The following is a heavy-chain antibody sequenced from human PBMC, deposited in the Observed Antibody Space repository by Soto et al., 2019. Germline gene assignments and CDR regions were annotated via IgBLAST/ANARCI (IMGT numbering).Heavy chain of an antibody. CDR2: INPSGGST. J-gene: IGHJ6*02. CDR1: GYTFTSYG. CDR3: ARDRQSYGMDV. Sequence: GASVKVSCKASGYTFTSYGIIWVRQAPGQGLELMGIINPSGGSTSYAQKFQGRVTMTRDTSTSTVYMELSSLRSEDTAVYYCARDRQSYGMDVWGQGTTVTV. V-gene: IGHV1-46*01.